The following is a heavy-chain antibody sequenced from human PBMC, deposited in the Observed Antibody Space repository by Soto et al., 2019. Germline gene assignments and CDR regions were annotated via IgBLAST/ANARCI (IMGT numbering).Heavy chain of an antibody. J-gene: IGHJ4*02. CDR3: ARLSAVRGVIHY. Sequence: SETLSLTCTVSGGSISSGDYYWSWIRQPPGKGLEWIGYINYSGSTYYNPSLKSRVTISVDTSKNHFTLKMSTVTAADTAVYFCARLSAVRGVIHYWGRGTLVTVSS. CDR1: GGSISSGDYY. D-gene: IGHD3-10*01. CDR2: INYSGST. V-gene: IGHV4-30-4*01.